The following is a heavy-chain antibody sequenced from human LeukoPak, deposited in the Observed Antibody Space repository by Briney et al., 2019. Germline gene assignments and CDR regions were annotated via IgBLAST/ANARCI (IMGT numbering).Heavy chain of an antibody. CDR3: ASDYTYCGGDCYSGF. CDR2: IKQDGSEK. D-gene: IGHD2-21*02. J-gene: IGHJ4*02. V-gene: IGHV3-7*01. Sequence: GGSLRLSCAASGFTFSSYWMSWVRQAPGKGLEWVANIKQDGSEKYYVDSVKGRFTISRDNAKNSLYLQMNSLRAEDTAVYYCASDYTYCGGDCYSGFWDQGTLVTVSS. CDR1: GFTFSSYW.